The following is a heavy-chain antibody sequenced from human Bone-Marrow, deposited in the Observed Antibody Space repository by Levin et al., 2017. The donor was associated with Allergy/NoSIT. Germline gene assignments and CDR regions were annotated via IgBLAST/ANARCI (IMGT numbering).Heavy chain of an antibody. V-gene: IGHV3-30*18. D-gene: IGHD4-17*01. CDR3: AKVYGDYDGNWFDP. Sequence: GESLKISCAASGFTFSSYGMHWVRQAPGKGLEWVAVISYDGSNKYYADSVKGRFTISRDNSKNTLYLQMNSLRAEDTAVYYCAKVYGDYDGNWFDPWGQGTLVTVSS. J-gene: IGHJ5*02. CDR2: ISYDGSNK. CDR1: GFTFSSYG.